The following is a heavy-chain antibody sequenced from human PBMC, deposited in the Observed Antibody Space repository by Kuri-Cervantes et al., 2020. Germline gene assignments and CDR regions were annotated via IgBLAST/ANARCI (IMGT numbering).Heavy chain of an antibody. V-gene: IGHV4-39*01. CDR2: IYYSGST. Sequence: GSLRLSCTVSGGSISSYYWSWIRQPPGKGLEWIGSIYYSGSTYYNPSLKSRVTISVDTSKNQFSLKLSSVTAADTAVYYCARGRSKDYFDYWGQGTLVTVSS. J-gene: IGHJ4*02. CDR3: ARGRSKDYFDY. CDR1: GGSISSYY.